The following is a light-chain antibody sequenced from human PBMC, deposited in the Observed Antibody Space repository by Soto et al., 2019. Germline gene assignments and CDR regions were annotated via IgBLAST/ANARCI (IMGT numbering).Light chain of an antibody. CDR1: QTVSPSF. CDR3: QHYDWSLTWT. V-gene: IGKV3-20*01. CDR2: GAS. J-gene: IGKJ1*01. Sequence: IVLTQSPGTLFLSPGERASLSCRASQTVSPSFLAWYRQNRGQPPRLLIYGASTRATGVPDRFSGSGSATDFTLTISEVEPEDFAVYYCQHYDWSLTWTFGPGTKV.